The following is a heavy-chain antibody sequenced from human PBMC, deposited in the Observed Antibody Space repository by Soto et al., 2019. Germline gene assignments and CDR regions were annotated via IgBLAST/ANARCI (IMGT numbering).Heavy chain of an antibody. CDR1: GFTFSSYG. V-gene: IGHV3-33*01. J-gene: IGHJ6*01. D-gene: IGHD3-10*01. CDR3: AREVLVRGIKYHARVV. Sequence: QVQLVESGGGVVQPGRSLSLSCAASGFTFSSYGIHWVRQAPGKGLEWVAVIWSDGSNKYYADYVKGRFTISRDNTKNLLYLLVISLRAEDMAVYYCAREVLVRGIKYHARVVWGQGTTVTVSS. CDR2: IWSDGSNK.